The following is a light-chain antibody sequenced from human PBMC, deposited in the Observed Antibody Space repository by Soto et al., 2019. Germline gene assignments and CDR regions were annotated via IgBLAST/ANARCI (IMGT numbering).Light chain of an antibody. Sequence: EIVLTQSPGTLSSSPGERATLSCRASQSVSSNFLAWYQQKPGQTPRLLIYGASSRATGTPDRFSGSGSGTDFSLTIIRLEPEDFAVYYCQQYGSSPTFGQGTKVDIK. V-gene: IGKV3-20*01. J-gene: IGKJ1*01. CDR1: QSVSSNF. CDR3: QQYGSSPT. CDR2: GAS.